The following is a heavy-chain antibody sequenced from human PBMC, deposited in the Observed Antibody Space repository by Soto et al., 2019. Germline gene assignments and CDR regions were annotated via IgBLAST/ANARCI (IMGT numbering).Heavy chain of an antibody. J-gene: IGHJ1*01. CDR1: GFTFSDYY. V-gene: IGHV3-11*01. Sequence: GGSLRLSCAASGFTFSDYYMSWIRQAPGKGLEWVSYISSSGSTIYYADSVKGRFTISRDNAKNSLYLQMNSLRAEDTAVYYCARDRQQLVPRYFQHWGQGTLVTVSS. D-gene: IGHD6-13*01. CDR3: ARDRQQLVPRYFQH. CDR2: ISSSGSTI.